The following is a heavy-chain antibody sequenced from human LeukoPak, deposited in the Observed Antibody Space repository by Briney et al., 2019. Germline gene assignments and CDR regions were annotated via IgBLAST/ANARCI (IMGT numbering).Heavy chain of an antibody. J-gene: IGHJ4*02. Sequence: GESLKISCKGSGYSFSGYWIGWVRQMPGKGLEWMGTIYPANFDTRYSPSFRGQVTISADKSISTAYLQWSSLKASDTAMYYCARLSSGAYGDYACDYWGQGTLVTVSS. CDR3: ARLSSGAYGDYACDY. CDR2: IYPANFDT. CDR1: GYSFSGYW. V-gene: IGHV5-51*01. D-gene: IGHD4-17*01.